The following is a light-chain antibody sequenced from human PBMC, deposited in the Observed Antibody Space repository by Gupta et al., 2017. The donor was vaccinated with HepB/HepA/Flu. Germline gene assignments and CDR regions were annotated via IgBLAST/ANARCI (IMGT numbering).Light chain of an antibody. Sequence: DIQITQSPSSLSASVGDRVVLTCRASQSICSFLTWYQQKPGKAPKLLIYYATSPLQTGVPSRFSGSRSGTDFTITITSLQPEDFGTYYCQQTYNTPPTFGPGTKVDLK. V-gene: IGKV1-39*01. CDR2: ATS. CDR3: QQTYNTPPT. CDR1: QSICSF. J-gene: IGKJ3*01.